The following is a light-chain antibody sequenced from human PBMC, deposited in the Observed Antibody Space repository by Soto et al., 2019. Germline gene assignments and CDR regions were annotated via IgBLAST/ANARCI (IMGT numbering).Light chain of an antibody. CDR1: SSDVGSYNY. CDR2: DVS. Sequence: QSVLTQPASVSGSPGQSITISCTGTSSDVGSYNYVSWYQQYPGKAPKLMIYDVSNRPSGVSYRFSGSKSGNTASLTISGLQAEDEADYYCSSSTTSSTHVVFGGGTKVTVL. J-gene: IGLJ2*01. V-gene: IGLV2-14*01. CDR3: SSSTTSSTHVV.